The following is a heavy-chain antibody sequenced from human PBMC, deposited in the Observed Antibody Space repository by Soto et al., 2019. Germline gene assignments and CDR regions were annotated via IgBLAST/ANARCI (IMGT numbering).Heavy chain of an antibody. CDR2: IKQDGSET. J-gene: IGHJ4*02. CDR3: ARGRYSSGWYPDYFDY. Sequence: GGSLRLSCAASAFTCSNNWMSWVRQAPGKGLEWVANIKQDGSETYYVDSLTGRFSVSRDNGKNSLYLQMNSLRAEDTAVYYCARGRYSSGWYPDYFDYWGQGTPVTVSS. CDR1: AFTCSNNW. D-gene: IGHD6-19*01. V-gene: IGHV3-7*03.